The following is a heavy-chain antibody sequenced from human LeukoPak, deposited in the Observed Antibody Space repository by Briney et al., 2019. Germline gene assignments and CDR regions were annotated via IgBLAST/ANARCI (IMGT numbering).Heavy chain of an antibody. CDR3: ARDRHLLLWFGELPTRPTPLDY. J-gene: IGHJ4*02. Sequence: GASVKVSCKASGDTFSDYYAHWVRQAPGQGLEWMGWINPNNGGTNYAQKFQGRVTMTRDTSISTAYMELSRLRSDDTAVYYCARDRHLLLWFGELPTRPTPLDYWGQGTLVTVSS. CDR1: GDTFSDYY. V-gene: IGHV1-2*02. D-gene: IGHD3-10*01. CDR2: INPNNGGT.